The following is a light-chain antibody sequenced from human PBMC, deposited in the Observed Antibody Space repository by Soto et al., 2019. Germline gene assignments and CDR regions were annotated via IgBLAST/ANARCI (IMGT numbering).Light chain of an antibody. Sequence: DIQMTQSPSFLSASVGDRVTITCRASQSINRYLTWYQQKPGKAPNLLISAASSLQSGVPSRFSGSGSGTDFTLTISSLQPEDSATYYCQQRFSTRWTFGQGTKVA. CDR2: AAS. J-gene: IGKJ1*01. CDR1: QSINRY. V-gene: IGKV1-39*01. CDR3: QQRFSTRWT.